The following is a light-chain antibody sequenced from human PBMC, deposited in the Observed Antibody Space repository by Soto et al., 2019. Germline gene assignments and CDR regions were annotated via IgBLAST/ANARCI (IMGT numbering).Light chain of an antibody. Sequence: DIVMTQSPDSLAVSLGERATINCKSSQSVLYSSNNKNYLAWYRQKPGQPPKLIIYWASIRESGVPDRISGSGSGPDFTLTISSLQAEDVAVYFCQQYYSTPPYTFGQGTKLEIK. V-gene: IGKV4-1*01. CDR3: QQYYSTPPYT. CDR2: WAS. CDR1: QSVLYSSNNKNY. J-gene: IGKJ2*01.